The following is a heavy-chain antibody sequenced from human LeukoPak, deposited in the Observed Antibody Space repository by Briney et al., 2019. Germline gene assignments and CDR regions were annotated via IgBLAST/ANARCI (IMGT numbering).Heavy chain of an antibody. Sequence: GRSLRLSCAASGFTFGAYAMHWVRQSPGKGLEWVALISYDGNNEWYADSVKGRFTVSRDNSKNTLYVQMNSLRVEDTAVYYCSTDRDPLAFEIWGQGTMVTVSS. D-gene: IGHD2-21*02. CDR3: STDRDPLAFEI. V-gene: IGHV3-30*04. CDR1: GFTFGAYA. CDR2: ISYDGNNE. J-gene: IGHJ3*02.